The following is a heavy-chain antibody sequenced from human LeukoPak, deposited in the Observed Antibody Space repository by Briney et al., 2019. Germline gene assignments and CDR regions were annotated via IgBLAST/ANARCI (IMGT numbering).Heavy chain of an antibody. V-gene: IGHV4-59*01. CDR1: GGSISSYY. CDR2: IYYSGST. Sequence: SETLSLTCTVSGGSISSYYWSWIRQPPGKGLEWIGCIYYSGSTNYNPSLKSRVTISVDTSKNQFSLKLSSVTAADTAVYYCARGDSFFFDYWGQGTLVTVSS. CDR3: ARGDSFFFDY. J-gene: IGHJ4*02. D-gene: IGHD2-21*02.